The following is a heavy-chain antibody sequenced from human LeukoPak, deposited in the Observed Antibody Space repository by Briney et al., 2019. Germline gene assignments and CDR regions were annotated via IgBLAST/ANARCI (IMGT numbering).Heavy chain of an antibody. CDR1: GFTFDDYA. CDR2: ISWNSGSI. CDR3: AKGYYYDSSGYVDY. Sequence: GGSLRVSCAASGFTFDDYAMHWVRQAPGKGLEWVSGISWNSGSIGYADSVKGRFTISRDNAKNSLYLQMNSLRAEDTALYYCAKGYYYDSSGYVDYWGQGTLVTVSS. D-gene: IGHD3-22*01. V-gene: IGHV3-9*01. J-gene: IGHJ4*02.